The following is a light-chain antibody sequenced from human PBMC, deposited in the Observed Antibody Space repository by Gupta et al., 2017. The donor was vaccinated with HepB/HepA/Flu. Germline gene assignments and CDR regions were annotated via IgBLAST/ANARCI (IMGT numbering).Light chain of an antibody. V-gene: IGKV1-39*01. J-gene: IGKJ1*01. CDR1: QTIANY. CDR2: VTS. Sequence: DIQMTQSPSSLSASVGDRVTITCRASQTIANYLNWYQQKPGKAPEVLIYVTSRLKSGVPSWFSGSGSETDFTLTISSLQPEDSATYYCQQTYSSFSTFGQGTKVEIK. CDR3: QQTYSSFST.